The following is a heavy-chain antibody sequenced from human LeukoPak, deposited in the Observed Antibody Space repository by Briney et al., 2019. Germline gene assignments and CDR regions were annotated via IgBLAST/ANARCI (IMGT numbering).Heavy chain of an antibody. CDR1: GFTFSSYG. J-gene: IGHJ4*02. CDR2: ICYDGSNR. Sequence: GGSLRLSCAASGFTFSSYGMHWVRQAPGTGLGRVAVICYDGSNRYYADSVKGRFTNSRDNSKNTLYLQMNSLRAEDTAVYYCAKVRIPYSSGQYCFDYWGQGTLVTVSS. D-gene: IGHD3-22*01. CDR3: AKVRIPYSSGQYCFDY. V-gene: IGHV3-30*18.